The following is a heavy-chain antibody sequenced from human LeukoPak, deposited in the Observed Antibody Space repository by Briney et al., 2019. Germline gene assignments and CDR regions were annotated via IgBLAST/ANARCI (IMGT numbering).Heavy chain of an antibody. Sequence: PSETLSLTCTVSGGSISNYYWSWIRQPPGKGLEWVGNMHPGGTTKFHPSLEGRVTMSIDTSNKQFSLRLRSVTAADTATYYCAKTGSLFGRFLDHWGPGALVIVSS. CDR1: GGSISNYY. V-gene: IGHV4-59*01. J-gene: IGHJ4*02. CDR2: MHPGGTT. D-gene: IGHD3-10*02. CDR3: AKTGSLFGRFLDH.